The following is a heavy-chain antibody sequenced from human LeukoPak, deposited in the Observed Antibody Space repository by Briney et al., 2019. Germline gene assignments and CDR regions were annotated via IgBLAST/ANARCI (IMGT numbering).Heavy chain of an antibody. CDR2: ISSSSSTI. CDR1: GFTFSSYS. J-gene: IGHJ6*02. CDR3: ARGYSYGAALGYYYGMDV. D-gene: IGHD5-18*01. Sequence: GGSLRLSCAASGFTFSSYSMNWVRQAPGKGLEWVSYISSSSSTIYYADSVKGRFTISRDNAKNSLYLQMNSLRAEDTAVYYCARGYSYGAALGYYYGMDVWGQGTTVTVS. V-gene: IGHV3-48*04.